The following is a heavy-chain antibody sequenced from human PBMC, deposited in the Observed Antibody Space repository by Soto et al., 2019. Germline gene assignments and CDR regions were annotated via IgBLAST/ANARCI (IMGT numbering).Heavy chain of an antibody. CDR2: IWYDGSNK. CDR3: ARGKHYYYYGMDV. V-gene: IGHV3-33*01. Sequence: LRLSCAASGFTFSSYGMHWVRQAPGKGLEWVAVIWYDGSNKYYADSVKGRFTISRDNSKNTLYLQMNSLRAEDTAVYYCARGKHYYYYGMDVWGQGTTVTVSS. CDR1: GFTFSSYG. J-gene: IGHJ6*02.